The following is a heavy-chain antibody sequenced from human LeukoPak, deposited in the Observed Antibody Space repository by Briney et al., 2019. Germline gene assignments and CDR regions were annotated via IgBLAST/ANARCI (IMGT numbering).Heavy chain of an antibody. J-gene: IGHJ5*02. Sequence: PGGSLRLSCAASGFTLSSYSMNWVRQAPGKGREWISYSNTDGTIYYADSVKGRFTISRDNAKNSLYLQMNSLRAEDTAVYYCTIHMYDGYEGSSDTTMVRSPWGQGTLVTVSS. D-gene: IGHD5-18*01. CDR3: TIHMYDGYEGSSDTTMVRSP. CDR2: SNTDGTI. V-gene: IGHV3-48*04. CDR1: GFTLSSYS.